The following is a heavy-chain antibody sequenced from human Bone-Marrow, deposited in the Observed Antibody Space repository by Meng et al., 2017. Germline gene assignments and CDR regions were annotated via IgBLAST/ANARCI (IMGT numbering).Heavy chain of an antibody. J-gene: IGHJ4*02. CDR1: GYTFTGYY. D-gene: IGHD1-26*01. CDR2: INPNSGGT. Sequence: ASVKVSCKASGYTFTGYYMHWVRQAPGQGLEWMGRINPNSGGTNYAQKFQGRVTMTRDTSISTAYMELSRLRSDDTAVYYCARDRFRWELPCFVDYWGQGTLVTVSS. CDR3: ARDRFRWELPCFVDY. V-gene: IGHV1-2*06.